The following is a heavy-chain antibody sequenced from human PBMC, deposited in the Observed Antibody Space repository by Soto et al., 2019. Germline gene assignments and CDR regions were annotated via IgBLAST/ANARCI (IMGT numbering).Heavy chain of an antibody. CDR2: INSDGSST. CDR3: ARRGRFYYGMDV. V-gene: IGHV3-74*01. CDR1: GFTFSSYW. Sequence: LRLSCAASGFTFSSYWMHWVRQAPGKGLVWVSRINSDGSSTSYADSVKGRFTISRDNAKNTLYLQMNSLRAEDTAVYYCARRGRFYYGMDVWGQGTTVTVS. J-gene: IGHJ6*02. D-gene: IGHD3-16*01.